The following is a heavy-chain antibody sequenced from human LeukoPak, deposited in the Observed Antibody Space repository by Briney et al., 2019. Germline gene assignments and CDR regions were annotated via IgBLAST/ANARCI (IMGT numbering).Heavy chain of an antibody. Sequence: SETLSLTCTVSGGSISSYYWSWIRQPPGKGLEWIGYIYYSGSTNYNPSLKSRVTISVDTSKNQFSLKLSSVTAADTAVYYCARGPGRGLYYYYYMDVWGKGTTVTISS. CDR2: IYYSGST. J-gene: IGHJ6*03. CDR1: GGSISSYY. D-gene: IGHD1-14*01. CDR3: ARGPGRGLYYYYYMDV. V-gene: IGHV4-59*01.